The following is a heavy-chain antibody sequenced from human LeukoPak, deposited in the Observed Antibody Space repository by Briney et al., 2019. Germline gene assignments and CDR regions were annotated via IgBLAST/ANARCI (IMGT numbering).Heavy chain of an antibody. CDR1: GFTFSSYG. V-gene: IGHV3-33*06. D-gene: IGHD3-10*01. J-gene: IGHJ5*02. Sequence: GGSLRLSCAASGFTFSSYGMHWVRQAPGKGLEWVAVIWYDGSNKYYADSVKGRFTISRDNSKNTLYLQMNSLRAEDTAVYYCAKDLGLGNWFDPWGQGTLATVSS. CDR3: AKDLGLGNWFDP. CDR2: IWYDGSNK.